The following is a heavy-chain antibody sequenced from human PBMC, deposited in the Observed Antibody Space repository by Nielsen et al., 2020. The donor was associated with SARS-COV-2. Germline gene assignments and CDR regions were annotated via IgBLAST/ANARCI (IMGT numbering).Heavy chain of an antibody. CDR2: IYTDGSA. D-gene: IGHD7-27*01. CDR1: GFMVSDSY. J-gene: IGHJ6*02. CDR3: ARDNWGRMDV. V-gene: IGHV3-66*01. Sequence: GGSLRLSCAASGFMVSDSYMSWIRQAAGKGLEWVSVIYTDGSASYADSMKGRFTVSRDNSKNTVYLQMNSLRAEDTAVYYCARDNWGRMDVWGQGTTVTVSS.